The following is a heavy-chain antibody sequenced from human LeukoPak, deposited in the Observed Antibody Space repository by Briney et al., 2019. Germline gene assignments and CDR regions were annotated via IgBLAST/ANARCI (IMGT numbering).Heavy chain of an antibody. Sequence: SETLSLTCTVSGGSISDYYWNWIRQPPGKGLEWIGYIYYSGSSNHNPSLKSRVTMSVDTSKNQFSLKLNSVTAAYTAVYFCATDGRDGYLDVFDIWGQGTVVTVSS. CDR3: ATDGRDGYLDVFDI. V-gene: IGHV4-59*08. J-gene: IGHJ3*02. CDR1: GGSISDYY. D-gene: IGHD5-24*01. CDR2: IYYSGSS.